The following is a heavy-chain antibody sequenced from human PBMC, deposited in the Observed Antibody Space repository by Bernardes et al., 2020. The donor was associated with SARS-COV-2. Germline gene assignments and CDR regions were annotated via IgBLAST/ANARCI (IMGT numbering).Heavy chain of an antibody. CDR3: ARHPSRGVEGYAFDI. Sequence: SETLSLTCAVYGGSFSGYYWSWIRQPPGKGLEWIGEINHSGSTNYNPSLKSRVTISVDTSKIQFSLKLTSVTAADTAVYYCARHPSRGVEGYAFDIWGQGTMVTVSS. D-gene: IGHD2-2*01. CDR2: INHSGST. CDR1: GGSFSGYY. J-gene: IGHJ3*02. V-gene: IGHV4-34*01.